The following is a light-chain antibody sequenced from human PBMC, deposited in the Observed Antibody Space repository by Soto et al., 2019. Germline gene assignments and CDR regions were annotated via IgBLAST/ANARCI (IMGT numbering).Light chain of an antibody. Sequence: EIVMTQSPATLSVSQGERATLSCRASQSVSSNLAWYQQKPGQAPRLLMYGASTRATGIPARFSGSGSGTEFTLTISSLQSEDFALYYCQQYNNWSTFGQGTKVDIK. CDR1: QSVSSN. CDR3: QQYNNWST. V-gene: IGKV3-15*01. CDR2: GAS. J-gene: IGKJ1*01.